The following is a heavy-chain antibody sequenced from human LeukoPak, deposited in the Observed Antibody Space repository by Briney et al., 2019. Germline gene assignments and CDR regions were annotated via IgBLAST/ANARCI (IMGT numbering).Heavy chain of an antibody. CDR3: ATGSSYGFSMGY. D-gene: IGHD3-16*01. CDR1: GYTFSGFY. V-gene: IGHV1-2*02. Sequence: ASVKVSCKASGYTFSGFYIHWVRQAPGQGLEWMGWINPNSGVTNYAQKLQGRVTITRDTSIDTAYMQLSRLRSDDTAVYYCATGSSYGFSMGYWGQGTLVTVSS. J-gene: IGHJ4*02. CDR2: INPNSGVT.